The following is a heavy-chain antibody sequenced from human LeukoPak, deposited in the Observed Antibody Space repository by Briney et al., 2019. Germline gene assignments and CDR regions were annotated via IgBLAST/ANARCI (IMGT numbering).Heavy chain of an antibody. CDR1: GFTFSSSS. V-gene: IGHV3-74*01. J-gene: IGHJ4*02. CDR2: INRDGSST. Sequence: GRSLRLSCAAPGFTFSSSSMHWVSPPPGKGLVWVSLINRDGSSTLYADSVKGRFTISRDNAENTLFLQMNSLRAEDTAVYYCGRAVSAVDYWGQGVLVTVSS. CDR3: GRAVSAVDY. D-gene: IGHD6-13*01.